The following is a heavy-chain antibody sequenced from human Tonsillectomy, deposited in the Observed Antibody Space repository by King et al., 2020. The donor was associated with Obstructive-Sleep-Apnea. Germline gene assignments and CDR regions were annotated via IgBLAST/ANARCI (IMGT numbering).Heavy chain of an antibody. Sequence: VQLVQSGGGLVQPGGSLRLSCAASGFTVSSNYMSWVRQAPGKGLEWVSLIYSGGSTYYADSVKGRFTVSRHTSNNTLYLRMNSLRAEDTAVYYCARGDYYYYYAMDVWGQGTTVTVSS. CDR2: IYSGGST. V-gene: IGHV3-53*04. CDR3: ARGDYYYYYAMDV. J-gene: IGHJ6*02. CDR1: GFTVSSNY.